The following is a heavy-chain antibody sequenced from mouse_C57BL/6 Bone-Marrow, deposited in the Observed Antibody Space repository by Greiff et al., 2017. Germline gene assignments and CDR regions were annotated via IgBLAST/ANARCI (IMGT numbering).Heavy chain of an antibody. CDR1: GYTFTSYG. CDR2: IYPRSGNT. Sequence: VQLQQSGAELARPGASVKLSCKASGYTFTSYGISWVKQRTGQGLEWIGEIYPRSGNTYYNEKFKGKATLTADKSSSTAYMELRSLTSEDSAVYFCASPYYGSSLYYYAMDYWGQGTSVTVSS. CDR3: ASPYYGSSLYYYAMDY. V-gene: IGHV1-81*01. D-gene: IGHD1-1*01. J-gene: IGHJ4*01.